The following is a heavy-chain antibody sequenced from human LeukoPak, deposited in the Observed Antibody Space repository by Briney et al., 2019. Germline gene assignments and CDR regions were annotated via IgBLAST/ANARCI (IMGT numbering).Heavy chain of an antibody. CDR1: GFTFISYW. Sequence: GGSLRLSCAASGFTFISYWMTWGRKAPGKGLEGVGKIKQDGSEKDYVNSVKGRFTIPRDNAKNPVSLRMNSLRAEDTAVYYCARQPDYGDYVDWYFDLWGRGTLVTVSS. J-gene: IGHJ2*01. CDR2: IKQDGSEK. V-gene: IGHV3-7*03. CDR3: ARQPDYGDYVDWYFDL. D-gene: IGHD4-17*01.